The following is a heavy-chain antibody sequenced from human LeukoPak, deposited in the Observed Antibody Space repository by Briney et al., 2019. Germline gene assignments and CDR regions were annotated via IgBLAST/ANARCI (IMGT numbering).Heavy chain of an antibody. V-gene: IGHV3-30*02. J-gene: IGHJ6*03. Sequence: GGSLRLSCEVSGLTFNAYGMRWVRQAPGKGLEWMAFIQYDGSDKYYADSVKGRFTISRDNSKNTLFLQMNSLRGEDTAVYYCAKRGDYSRWRGFYYMDVWGTGTTVTVSS. CDR2: IQYDGSDK. CDR3: AKRGDYSRWRGFYYMDV. CDR1: GLTFNAYG. D-gene: IGHD4-11*01.